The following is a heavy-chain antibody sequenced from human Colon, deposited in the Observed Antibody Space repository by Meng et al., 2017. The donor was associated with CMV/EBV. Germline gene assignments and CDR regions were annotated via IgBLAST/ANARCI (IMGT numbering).Heavy chain of an antibody. V-gene: IGHV3-74*01. D-gene: IGHD3-22*01. Sequence: GGSLRLSCAASGFTFSSYWMHWVRQTPETGLVWVSRINNDGTATGYADSVKGRFTISRDNAKNTLHLQMTSLRAEDTAVYYCVRGPKYHFDSSEYVDSWGQGAKVTVSS. J-gene: IGHJ4*02. CDR3: VRGPKYHFDSSEYVDS. CDR2: INNDGTAT. CDR1: GFTFSSYW.